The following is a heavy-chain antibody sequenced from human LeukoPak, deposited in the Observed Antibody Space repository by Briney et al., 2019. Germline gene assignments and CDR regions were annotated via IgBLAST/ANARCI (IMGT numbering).Heavy chain of an antibody. V-gene: IGHV3-74*01. CDR3: AREFYPEDAFDL. D-gene: IGHD1-14*01. CDR1: GFTLTNNW. J-gene: IGHJ3*01. CDR2: VNTYGTNT. Sequence: GGSLRLSCTASGFTLTNNWMPWVRQVPGKGLEWVSRVNTYGTNTNYADSVRGRFTISRDNAKNTLFLQMDSLRAEDSAMYFCAREFYPEDAFDLWGQGTRVTVSS.